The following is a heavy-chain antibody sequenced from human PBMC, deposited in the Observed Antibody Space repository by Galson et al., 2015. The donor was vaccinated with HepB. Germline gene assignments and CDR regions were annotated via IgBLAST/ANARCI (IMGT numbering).Heavy chain of an antibody. D-gene: IGHD3-22*01. CDR1: GGSISSYY. Sequence: SETLSLTCTVSGGSISSYYWSWIRQPPGKGLEWIGYIYYSGSTNYNPSLKSRVTISVDTSKNQFSLKLSSVTAADTAVYYCASWGPETYYYDSSGINWGQGTLVTVSS. CDR3: ASWGPETYYYDSSGIN. V-gene: IGHV4-59*01. J-gene: IGHJ4*02. CDR2: IYYSGST.